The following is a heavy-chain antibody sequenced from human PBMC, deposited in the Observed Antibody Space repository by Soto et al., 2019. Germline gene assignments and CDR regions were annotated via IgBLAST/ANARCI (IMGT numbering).Heavy chain of an antibody. Sequence: EVKLVESGGGLVQPGGSLRLSCAASGFTLSDHHMDWVRQAPGTGLEWVARSRNRTRSYSTDYAASVKGRFTISRDDSKSSVYLQMNSLKTEDTAVYYCARGLPDFDYWGQGILVTVSS. D-gene: IGHD5-18*01. J-gene: IGHJ4*02. CDR3: ARGLPDFDY. CDR2: SRNRTRSYST. CDR1: GFTLSDHH. V-gene: IGHV3-72*01.